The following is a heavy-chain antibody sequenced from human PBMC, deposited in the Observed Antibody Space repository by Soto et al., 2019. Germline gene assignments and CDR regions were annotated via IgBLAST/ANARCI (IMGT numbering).Heavy chain of an antibody. CDR3: CSDSYSPLKLVRFDD. CDR2: NKSKTDGGTS. D-gene: IGHD1-7*01. J-gene: IGHJ4*01. Sequence: GVSLRLSCAASGFTFATPWINWVRQAPGQGLEWVGRNKSKTDGGTSDFAAPVRGRFAISRDDSKSMVHLQMNSLKTEDTAVYYCCSDSYSPLKLVRFDDWGLGTLVAVSS. CDR1: GFTFATPW. V-gene: IGHV3-15*07.